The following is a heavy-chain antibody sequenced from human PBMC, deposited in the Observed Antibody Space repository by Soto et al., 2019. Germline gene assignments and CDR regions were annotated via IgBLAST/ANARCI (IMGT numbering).Heavy chain of an antibody. CDR2: ISYDGSNK. D-gene: IGHD6-19*01. J-gene: IGHJ4*02. CDR1: GFTFSSYA. V-gene: IGHV3-30-3*01. Sequence: GGSLRLSCAASGFTFSSYAMHWVRQAPGKGLEWVAVISYDGSNKYYADSVKGRFTISRDNSKNTLYLQMNSLRAEDTAVYYCASFFSSGWYERFDYWGQGTLVTVSS. CDR3: ASFFSSGWYERFDY.